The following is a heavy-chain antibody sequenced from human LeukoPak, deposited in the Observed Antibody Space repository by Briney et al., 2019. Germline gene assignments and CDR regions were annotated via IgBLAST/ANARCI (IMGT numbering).Heavy chain of an antibody. V-gene: IGHV1-18*01. J-gene: IGHJ6*03. D-gene: IGHD2-2*01. Sequence: ASVKVSCKPSGYTFTSYGISWVRQAPGQGLEWMGWISAYNGNTNYAQKLQGRVTMTTDTSTSTAYMELRSLRSDDTAVYYCARSIGYCSSTSCYRLYMDVWGKGTTVTISS. CDR1: GYTFTSYG. CDR3: ARSIGYCSSTSCYRLYMDV. CDR2: ISAYNGNT.